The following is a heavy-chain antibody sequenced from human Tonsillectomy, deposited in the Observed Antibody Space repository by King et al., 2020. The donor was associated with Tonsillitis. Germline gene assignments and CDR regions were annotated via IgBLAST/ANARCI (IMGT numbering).Heavy chain of an antibody. CDR2: ISSDGSNK. J-gene: IGHJ4*02. D-gene: IGHD2-21*02. V-gene: IGHV3-30*04. CDR3: VRDVAFCGSDCYNYFFDY. Sequence: VQLVESGGGVVQPGRSLRLSCAASGFTFNSSAIHWVRQTPGKGLEWVAFISSDGSNKNYADSVKGRFSISRDNTKNTLYLQMNSLRAEDTAVYYCVRDVAFCGSDCYNYFFDYWGQGSLVTVSS. CDR1: GFTFNSSA.